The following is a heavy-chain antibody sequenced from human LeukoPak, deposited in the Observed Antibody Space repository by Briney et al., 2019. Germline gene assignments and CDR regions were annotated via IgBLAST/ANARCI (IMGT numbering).Heavy chain of an antibody. CDR2: IIPIFGTA. D-gene: IGHD3-10*01. CDR1: GGTFSSYA. CDR3: AVGSGYYFDY. Sequence: RASVKVSCKASGGTFSSYAISWVRQAPGQGLEWMGGIIPIFGTANYAQKFQGRVTITADESTSTAYMELSRLRSEDTAVYYCAVGSGYYFDYWGQGTLVTVSS. V-gene: IGHV1-69*13. J-gene: IGHJ4*02.